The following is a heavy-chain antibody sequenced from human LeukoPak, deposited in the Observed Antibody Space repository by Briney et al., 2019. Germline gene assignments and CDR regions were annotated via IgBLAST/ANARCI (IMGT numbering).Heavy chain of an antibody. CDR1: GDSIRSSGYY. J-gene: IGHJ4*02. V-gene: IGHV4-39*01. CDR2: MFYGETT. Sequence: PSETLSLTCIVSGDSIRSSGYYWGWIRQPPGKGLEWIGSMFYGETTSYSPSLQGRVTISLDTSKNQFSLRLNSVTAADTAVYYCARLERSRMDGAQYWDQGTLVTVSS. CDR3: ARLERSRMDGAQY. D-gene: IGHD4/OR15-4a*01.